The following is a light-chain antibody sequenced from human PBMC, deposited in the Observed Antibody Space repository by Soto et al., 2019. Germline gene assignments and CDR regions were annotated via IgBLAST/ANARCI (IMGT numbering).Light chain of an antibody. CDR1: NSDVGGYNY. CDR2: DVS. J-gene: IGLJ2*01. V-gene: IGLV2-11*01. Sequence: QSLLTQPRSVSGSPGQSVTISCTGTNSDVGGYNYVSWYQQHPGKAPKLMIYDVSKRPSGVPDRFSGSKSGNTASLTISGLQAEDEADYYCCSYAGSYVVFGGGTKLTVL. CDR3: CSYAGSYVV.